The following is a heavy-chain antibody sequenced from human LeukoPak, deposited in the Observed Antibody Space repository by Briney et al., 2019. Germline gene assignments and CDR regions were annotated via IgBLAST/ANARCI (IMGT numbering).Heavy chain of an antibody. J-gene: IGHJ4*02. CDR1: GYTFTIYG. Sequence: ASVKVSCKASGYTFTIYGISWVRQAPGQGLEWMGWISAYNGNTNYAQKLQGRVTMTTDTSTSTAYMELRSLRSDDTAVYYCARDLMDIVVVPAAMDYWGQGTLVTVSS. V-gene: IGHV1-18*01. CDR3: ARDLMDIVVVPAAMDY. CDR2: ISAYNGNT. D-gene: IGHD2-2*03.